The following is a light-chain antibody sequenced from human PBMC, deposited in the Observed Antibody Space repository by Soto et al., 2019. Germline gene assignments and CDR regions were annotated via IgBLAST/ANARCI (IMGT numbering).Light chain of an antibody. CDR1: QSVIRN. V-gene: IGKV3-15*01. Sequence: IVMTQSPATLSVSPGERATLSCGASQSVIRNLAWYQQKPGQSPRLLIYGASTRATGIPARFIGSGSGTEFTLTIGSLQSEDFAVYYCQQYNNWPRTFGQGTKVDIK. CDR2: GAS. CDR3: QQYNNWPRT. J-gene: IGKJ1*01.